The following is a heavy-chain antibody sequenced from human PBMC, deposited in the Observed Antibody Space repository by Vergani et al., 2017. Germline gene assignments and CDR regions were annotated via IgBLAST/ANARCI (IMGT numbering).Heavy chain of an antibody. D-gene: IGHD3-22*01. J-gene: IGHJ6*02. CDR3: ARGGYYYESSAPYGMDV. CDR2: IYYSGST. Sequence: QVQLPESGPGLVKPSQTLSLTCTVSGGSLSSGGYYWSWIRQHPGKGLEWIGYIYYSGSTYYNPSLKSRVTISVDTSKNQFSLKLSSVTAADTAVYYCARGGYYYESSAPYGMDVWGQGTTVTVSS. V-gene: IGHV4-31*03. CDR1: GGSLSSGGYY.